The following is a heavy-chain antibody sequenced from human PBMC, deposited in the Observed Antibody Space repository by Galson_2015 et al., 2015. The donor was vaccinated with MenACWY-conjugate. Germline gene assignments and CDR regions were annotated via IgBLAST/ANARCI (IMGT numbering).Heavy chain of an antibody. CDR1: GYSFTNYW. J-gene: IGHJ6*02. D-gene: IGHD1-26*01. CDR3: ARHPPGGRGMDV. Sequence: QSGAEVKRPGESLKISCKGSGYSFTNYWIAWVRQMPGKGLEWVGLIDPVNSNIRYSPSFQGQVAISADESISTAYLQWSSLKASDTATYYCARHPPGGRGMDVWGRGTTVTVSS. CDR2: IDPVNSNI. V-gene: IGHV5-51*01.